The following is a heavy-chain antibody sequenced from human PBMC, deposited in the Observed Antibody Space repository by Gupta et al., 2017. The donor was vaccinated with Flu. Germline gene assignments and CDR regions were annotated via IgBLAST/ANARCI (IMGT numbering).Heavy chain of an antibody. Sequence: EVQLVESGGGLVQPGGSLRLSCAASGFTFSSYEMNWVRQAPGKGLEWVSYISSSGSTIYYADSVKGRFTISRDNAKNSLYLQMNSLRAEDTAVYYCARGPVDTAMVTPFDYWGQGTLVTVSS. CDR3: ARGPVDTAMVTPFDY. CDR1: GFTFSSYE. D-gene: IGHD5-18*01. V-gene: IGHV3-48*03. CDR2: ISSSGSTI. J-gene: IGHJ4*02.